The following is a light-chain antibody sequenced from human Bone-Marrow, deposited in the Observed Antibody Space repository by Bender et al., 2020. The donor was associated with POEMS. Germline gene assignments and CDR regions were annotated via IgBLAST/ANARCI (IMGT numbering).Light chain of an antibody. CDR2: EVT. Sequence: QSALTQPRSVSGSPGQSVTISCTGSSDDIGRYNYVSWYQQHPGNAPKLLTYEVTERPAGVPDRFSGSKSVNTASLTIYGLQAEDEADYYCSSYSSSSTLVVFGGGTKLTVL. CDR1: SDDIGRYNY. J-gene: IGLJ2*01. V-gene: IGLV2-11*01. CDR3: SSYSSSSTLVV.